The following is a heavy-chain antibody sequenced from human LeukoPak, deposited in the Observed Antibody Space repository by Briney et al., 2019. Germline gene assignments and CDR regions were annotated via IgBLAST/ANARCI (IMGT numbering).Heavy chain of an antibody. V-gene: IGHV3-23*01. D-gene: IGHD3-10*01. Sequence: GGTLRLSCAASGFTFNTYDMSWVRQSPVKGLEWVSGLSGSGDRTYYTDSVKGRFTISRDNSKNTVYLQMNTLRAEDTALYYCARGGTLVRGGDPFDYWGQGTLVTVSS. CDR3: ARGGTLVRGGDPFDY. CDR1: GFTFNTYD. CDR2: LSGSGDRT. J-gene: IGHJ4*02.